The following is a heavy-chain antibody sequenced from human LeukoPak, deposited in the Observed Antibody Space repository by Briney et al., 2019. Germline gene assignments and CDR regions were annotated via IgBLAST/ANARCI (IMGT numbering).Heavy chain of an antibody. J-gene: IGHJ4*02. Sequence: GGSLRLSCAASGFTFSSYNINWVRQAPGKGLEWAANIKQDGSEKYYVDSVKGRFTISRDNARNSLYLQMNSLRAEDTAVYYCARDLGGDGYNWGQGTLVTVST. CDR3: ARDLGGDGYN. V-gene: IGHV3-7*05. CDR2: IKQDGSEK. CDR1: GFTFSSYN. D-gene: IGHD5-24*01.